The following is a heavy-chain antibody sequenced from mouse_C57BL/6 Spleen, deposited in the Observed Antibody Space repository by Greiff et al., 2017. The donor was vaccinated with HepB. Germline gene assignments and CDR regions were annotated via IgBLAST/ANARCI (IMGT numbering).Heavy chain of an antibody. J-gene: IGHJ2*01. V-gene: IGHV1-22*01. Sequence: EVQLQESGPELVKPGASVKMSCKASGYTFTDYNMHWVKQSHGKSLEWIGYINPNNGGTSYNQKFKGKATLTVNKSSSTAYMELSSLTSEDSAVYYCATYSNYLLFDYWGQGTTLTVSS. CDR2: INPNNGGT. CDR3: ATYSNYLLFDY. D-gene: IGHD2-5*01. CDR1: GYTFTDYN.